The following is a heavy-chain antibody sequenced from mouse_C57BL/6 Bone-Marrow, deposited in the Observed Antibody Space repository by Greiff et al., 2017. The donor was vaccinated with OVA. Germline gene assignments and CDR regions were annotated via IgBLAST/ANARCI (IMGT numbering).Heavy chain of an antibody. J-gene: IGHJ1*03. V-gene: IGHV5-6*02. D-gene: IGHD2-2*01. CDR2: ISSGGSYT. CDR1: GFTFSSYG. Sequence: EVMLVESGGDLVKPGGSLKLSCAASGFTFSSYGMSWVRQTPDKRLEWVATISSGGSYTYYPDSVKGRFTISRDNAKNTLYLQMSSLNSEDTAMYYCARRGYYGYDRCYLDVWGKGTTVTVSS. CDR3: ARRGYYGYDRCYLDV.